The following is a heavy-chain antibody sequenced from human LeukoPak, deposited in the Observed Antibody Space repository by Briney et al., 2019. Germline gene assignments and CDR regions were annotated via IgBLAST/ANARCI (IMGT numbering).Heavy chain of an antibody. CDR2: IYTSGST. CDR3: ARVRYDFWSGYYPFDY. V-gene: IGHV4-61*02. D-gene: IGHD3-3*01. J-gene: IGHJ4*02. Sequence: SETLSLTCTVSGGSISSGSYYWSWIRQPAGKGLEWIGRIYTSGSTNYNPSLESRVTISVDTSKNQFSLKLSSVTAADTAVYYCARVRYDFWSGYYPFDYWGQGTLVTVSS. CDR1: GGSISSGSYY.